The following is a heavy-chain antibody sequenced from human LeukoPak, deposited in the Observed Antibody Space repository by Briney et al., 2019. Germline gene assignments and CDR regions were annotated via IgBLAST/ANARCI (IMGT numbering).Heavy chain of an antibody. J-gene: IGHJ6*02. D-gene: IGHD2-15*01. V-gene: IGHV1-69*13. CDR1: GGTFSSYA. Sequence: SVKVSCKASGGTFSSYAISWVRPAPGQGLEWMGGIIPIFGTANYAQKFQGRVTITADESTSTAYMELSSLRSEDTAVYYCARGVLRYGHYGMDVWGQGTTVTVSS. CDR2: IIPIFGTA. CDR3: ARGVLRYGHYGMDV.